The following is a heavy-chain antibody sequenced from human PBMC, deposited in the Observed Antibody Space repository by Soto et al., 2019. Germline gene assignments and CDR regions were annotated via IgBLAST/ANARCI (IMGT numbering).Heavy chain of an antibody. CDR2: ISYDGSNK. Sequence: GGSLRLSCAASGFTFSSYGMHWVRQAPGKGLEWVAVISYDGSNKYYADSVKGRFTISRDNSKNTLYLQMNSLRAEDTAVYYCAKDLYEGSSSWYVTEGIAVAGTGYYWGQGTLVTVSS. V-gene: IGHV3-30*18. J-gene: IGHJ4*02. CDR1: GFTFSSYG. CDR3: AKDLYEGSSSWYVTEGIAVAGTGYY. D-gene: IGHD6-19*01.